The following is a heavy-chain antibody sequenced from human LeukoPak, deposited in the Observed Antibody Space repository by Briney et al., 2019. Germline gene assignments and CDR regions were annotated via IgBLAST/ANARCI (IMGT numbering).Heavy chain of an antibody. D-gene: IGHD6-13*01. Sequence: PSETLSVTCTVSGGSISSYYWSWIRQPPGKGLEWIGEINHSGSTNYNPSLKSRVTISVDTSKNQFSLKLSSVTAADTAVYYCAIGIAAAPPVVDWGQGTLVTVSS. CDR2: INHSGST. J-gene: IGHJ4*02. V-gene: IGHV4-34*01. CDR1: GGSISSYY. CDR3: AIGIAAAPPVVD.